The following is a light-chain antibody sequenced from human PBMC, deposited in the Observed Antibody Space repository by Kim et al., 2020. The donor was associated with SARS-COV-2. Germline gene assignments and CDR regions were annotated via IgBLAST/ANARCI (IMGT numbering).Light chain of an antibody. Sequence: AQGQTARITCGEGTIGSKSVHWYQRKPGRAPVLVIYYDTDRPSGIPERFSGSNSGNTATLTISRVEAGDEADYFCQVWDTSSDYPVFGGGTQLTVL. V-gene: IGLV3-21*01. J-gene: IGLJ3*02. CDR2: YDT. CDR1: TIGSKS. CDR3: QVWDTSSDYPV.